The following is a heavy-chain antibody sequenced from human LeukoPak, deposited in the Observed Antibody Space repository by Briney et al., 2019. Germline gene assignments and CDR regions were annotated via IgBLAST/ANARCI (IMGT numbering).Heavy chain of an antibody. V-gene: IGHV3-30*02. J-gene: IGHJ4*02. CDR3: AKDLRAYSGSSLPIDY. CDR1: GFTFSSYG. D-gene: IGHD1-26*01. CDR2: IRYDGSNK. Sequence: QPGGSLRLSCAASGFTFSSYGMHWVRQAPGKGLEWVAFIRYDGSNKYYADSVKGRFTIYRDNSKNTLYLQMNSLRAEDTAVYYCAKDLRAYSGSSLPIDYWGQGTLVTVSS.